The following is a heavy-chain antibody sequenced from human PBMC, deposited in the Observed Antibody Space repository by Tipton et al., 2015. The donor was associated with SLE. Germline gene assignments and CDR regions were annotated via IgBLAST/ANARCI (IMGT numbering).Heavy chain of an antibody. CDR1: GYTFTSYD. J-gene: IGHJ4*02. Sequence: QVQLVQSGPEVKKPGASVKVSCKASGYTFTSYDINWVRQATGQGLEWMGWMNPNSGNTGYAQKFQGRVTMTMNTSIITAYMELSSRRSEDAAVYYCARGGGLWGTLDYWGQGTLVTVSS. V-gene: IGHV1-8*01. CDR3: ARGGGLWGTLDY. D-gene: IGHD7-27*01. CDR2: MNPNSGNT.